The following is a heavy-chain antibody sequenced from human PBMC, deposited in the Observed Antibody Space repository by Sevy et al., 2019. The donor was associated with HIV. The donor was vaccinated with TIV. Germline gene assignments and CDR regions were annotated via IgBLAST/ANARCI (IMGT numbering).Heavy chain of an antibody. CDR2: IKRKADGETT. D-gene: IGHD3-16*01. CDR3: FETFTEFDY. CDR1: GFIFSNSW. V-gene: IGHV3-15*01. J-gene: IGHJ4*02. Sequence: GGSLRLSCAASGFIFSNSWMTWVRQAPGKGLEWVGHIKRKADGETTDYAAPVKGRFTISRDDSKSTLYLQTNSLKTEDTAVYYCFETFTEFDYWGQGTLVTVSS.